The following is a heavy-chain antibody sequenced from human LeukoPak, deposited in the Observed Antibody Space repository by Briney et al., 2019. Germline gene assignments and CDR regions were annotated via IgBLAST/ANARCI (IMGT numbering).Heavy chain of an antibody. V-gene: IGHV1-18*01. CDR2: ISTYNDNT. J-gene: IGHJ5*02. D-gene: IGHD1-26*01. CDR3: ARGLPDWWEWFDP. CDR1: GYTFTSYG. Sequence: ASVKVSCKASGYTFTSYGISWVRQAPGQGLEWRGWISTYNDNTNYAQKLQGRVTMTTDTSTSTACMDLRSLRSDDTAVYYCARGLPDWWEWFDPWGQGTLVTVSS.